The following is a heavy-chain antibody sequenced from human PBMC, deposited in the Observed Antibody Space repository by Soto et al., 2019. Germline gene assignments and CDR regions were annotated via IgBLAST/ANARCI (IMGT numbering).Heavy chain of an antibody. J-gene: IGHJ6*02. Sequence: QVQLVESGGGVVQPGRSLRLSCAASGFTFSSYGMHWVRQAPGKGLEWVAVIWYDGSNKYYADSVKGRFTISRDNSKNTLYLQMNSLRAEDTAVYYCARDAQIRQTIFGVVIHDYYYYGMDVWGQGTTVTVSS. V-gene: IGHV3-33*01. D-gene: IGHD3-3*01. CDR1: GFTFSSYG. CDR3: ARDAQIRQTIFGVVIHDYYYYGMDV. CDR2: IWYDGSNK.